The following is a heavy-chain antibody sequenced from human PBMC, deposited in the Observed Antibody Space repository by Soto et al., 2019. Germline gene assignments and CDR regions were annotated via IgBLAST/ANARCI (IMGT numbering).Heavy chain of an antibody. J-gene: IGHJ4*02. CDR1: GGSISSSSYY. V-gene: IGHV4-39*01. Sequence: SETLSLTCTVSGGSISSSSYYWGWIRQPPGKGLEWIGSIYYSGSTYYNPSLKSRVTISVDTSKNQFSLKLSSVTAADTAVYYCERHVSRYYDFWSGYPGWGQGNQVTVTS. CDR3: ERHVSRYYDFWSGYPG. D-gene: IGHD3-3*01. CDR2: IYYSGST.